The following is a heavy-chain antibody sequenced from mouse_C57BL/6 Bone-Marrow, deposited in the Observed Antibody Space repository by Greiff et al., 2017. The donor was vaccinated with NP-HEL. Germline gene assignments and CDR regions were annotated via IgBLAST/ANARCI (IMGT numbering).Heavy chain of an antibody. Sequence: QVQLQQSGPGLVQPSQSLSITCTVSGFSLTSYGVHWVRQSPGQGLEWLGVIWRGGSTDYNAAFISRLSISKDNSKSQVFFKMNSLQADDTAIYYGASRLKLDWYFDVWGTGTTVTVSS. J-gene: IGHJ1*03. D-gene: IGHD2-2*01. V-gene: IGHV2-2*01. CDR1: GFSLTSYG. CDR2: IWRGGST. CDR3: ASRLKLDWYFDV.